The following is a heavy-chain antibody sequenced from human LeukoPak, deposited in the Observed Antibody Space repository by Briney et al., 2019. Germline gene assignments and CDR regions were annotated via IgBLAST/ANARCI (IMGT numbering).Heavy chain of an antibody. CDR1: GDSVSSNRAT. V-gene: IGHV6-1*01. CDR3: ARVKRMAVASLYYFDS. CDR2: TYYRSKWYS. J-gene: IGHJ4*02. D-gene: IGHD6-19*01. Sequence: SQTLSLTCAISGDSVSSNRATWNWIRQSPSRGLEWLGRTYYRSKWYSDYAVSVKSRITINTDTSKNQFSLQLNSVTPEDTAIYYCARVKRMAVASLYYFDSWGQGTLVTVSS.